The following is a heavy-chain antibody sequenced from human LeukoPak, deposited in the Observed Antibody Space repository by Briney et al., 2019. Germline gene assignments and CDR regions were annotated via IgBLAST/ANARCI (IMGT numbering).Heavy chain of an antibody. CDR1: GGSISSSSYY. CDR3: ARGGYSYGSWFDP. D-gene: IGHD5-18*01. J-gene: IGHJ5*02. V-gene: IGHV4-39*01. Sequence: SETLSLTCTVSGGSISSSSYYWGWIRQPPGKGLEWIGSFFYSGSTYYNPSLKSRVTISVDTSKNQFSLKLSSVTAADTAVYYCARGGYSYGSWFDPWGQGTLVTVSS. CDR2: FFYSGST.